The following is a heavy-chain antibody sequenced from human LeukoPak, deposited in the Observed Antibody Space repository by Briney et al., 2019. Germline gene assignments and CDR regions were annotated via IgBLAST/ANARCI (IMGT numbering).Heavy chain of an antibody. CDR1: GGTFSSYA. CDR3: ARDGWSDTAMATVSFYFDY. V-gene: IGHV1-69*05. Sequence: SVKVSCKASGGTFSSYAISRVRQAPGQGLEWMGRIIPIFGTANYAQKFQGRVTITTDESTSTAYMELSSLRSEDTAVYYCARDGWSDTAMATVSFYFDYWGQGTLVSVSS. CDR2: IIPIFGTA. D-gene: IGHD5-18*01. J-gene: IGHJ4*02.